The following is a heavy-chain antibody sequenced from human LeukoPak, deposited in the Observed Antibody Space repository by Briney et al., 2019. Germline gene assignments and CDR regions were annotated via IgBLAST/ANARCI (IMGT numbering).Heavy chain of an antibody. D-gene: IGHD6-19*01. CDR3: ARFIAVAGYFDY. CDR1: GYTFTSYG. CDR2: ISAYNGNT. V-gene: IGHV1-18*01. J-gene: IGHJ4*02. Sequence: ASVKVSCKASGYTFTSYGISWVRQAPGQGLEWMGWISAYNGNTNYAQKLQGRVIMTTDTSTSTAYMELRSLRSDDTAVYYCARFIAVAGYFDYWGQGTLVTVSS.